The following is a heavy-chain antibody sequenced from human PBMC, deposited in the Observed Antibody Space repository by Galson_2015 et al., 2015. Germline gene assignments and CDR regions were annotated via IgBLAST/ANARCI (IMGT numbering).Heavy chain of an antibody. CDR3: ARDSSTSWCRYAFDV. Sequence: SLRLSCAASGFTVSNNYMGWVRQAPGKGLEWVSVIYSGGTTYYVDSVKGRFTISRDNSKNTLYLQMNSLRAEDTAVYYCARDSSTSWCRYAFDVWGQGTMVTVSS. D-gene: IGHD2-2*01. J-gene: IGHJ3*01. CDR1: GFTVSNNY. V-gene: IGHV3-53*01. CDR2: IYSGGTT.